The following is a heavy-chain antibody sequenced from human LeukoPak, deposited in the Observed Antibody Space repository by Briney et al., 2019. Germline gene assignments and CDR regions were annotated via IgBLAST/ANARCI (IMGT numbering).Heavy chain of an antibody. CDR3: ARGGPGRWPAYYFDY. D-gene: IGHD2-15*01. Sequence: PGGSLRLSCAASGFIVTSNYMSWVRQAPGKGLEWVSVIYSVGTAYYADSVRGRFTVSRDQSKNTLYLQMNSLRAEDTAVYYCARGGPGRWPAYYFDYWGQGTLVTVAS. J-gene: IGHJ4*02. CDR1: GFIVTSNY. CDR2: IYSVGTA. V-gene: IGHV3-53*01.